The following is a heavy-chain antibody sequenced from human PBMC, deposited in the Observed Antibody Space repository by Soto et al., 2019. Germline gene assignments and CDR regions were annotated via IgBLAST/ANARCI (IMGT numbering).Heavy chain of an antibody. V-gene: IGHV1-18*01. J-gene: IGHJ3*02. D-gene: IGHD3-16*02. CDR3: ARGAGAVASLFGAFDI. Sequence: QVQLVQSGAEVKKPGASVKVSCKASGYTFTSYGISWVRQAPGQGLEWMGWISAYNGNTNYAQKLQGRVTMTTDTPTSPADMELRSLGSDDTAVYYCARGAGAVASLFGAFDIWGQGTMVTVSS. CDR1: GYTFTSYG. CDR2: ISAYNGNT.